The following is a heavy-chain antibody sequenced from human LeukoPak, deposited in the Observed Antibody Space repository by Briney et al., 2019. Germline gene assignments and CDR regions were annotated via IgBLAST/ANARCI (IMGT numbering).Heavy chain of an antibody. D-gene: IGHD6-19*01. CDR2: TSYSRTT. CDR3: AKLGHSDGWYLGAFDI. V-gene: IGHV4-59*08. CDR1: GGSITGHY. Sequence: SETLSLTCTVSGGSITGHYWNWIRQTPGMRLEWIGYTSYSRTTIYNSYFKGRATMSIDTSKNQLYLNLTSVTATDTAVYYCAKLGHSDGWYLGAFDIWGQGTAVIVSS. J-gene: IGHJ3*02.